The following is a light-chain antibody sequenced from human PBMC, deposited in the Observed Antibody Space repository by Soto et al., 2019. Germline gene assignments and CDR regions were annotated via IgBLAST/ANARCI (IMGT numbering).Light chain of an antibody. Sequence: QSVLAQPASVSGSPGQSITISCTGTGSDVGGYNYVSWYQQHPGKAPKLMIYDVTNRPSGVSNRFSGSKSGNTASLTISGLQAEDEADYYCSSYTSSYPYVFGTGTKVTVL. CDR2: DVT. CDR1: GSDVGGYNY. J-gene: IGLJ1*01. V-gene: IGLV2-14*01. CDR3: SSYTSSYPYV.